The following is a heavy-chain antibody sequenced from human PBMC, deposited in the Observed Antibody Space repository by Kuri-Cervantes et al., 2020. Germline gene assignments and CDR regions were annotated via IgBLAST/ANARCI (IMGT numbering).Heavy chain of an antibody. CDR1: GFTFSSYW. V-gene: IGHV3-30*18. D-gene: IGHD6-19*01. Sequence: GGSLRLSCAASGFTFSSYWMHWVRQAPGKGLEWVAVISYDGSNKYYADSVKGRFTISRDNSKNTLYLQMNSLRAEDTAVYYCAKDPTFSGWYFDYWGQGTLVTVSS. CDR2: ISYDGSNK. CDR3: AKDPTFSGWYFDY. J-gene: IGHJ4*02.